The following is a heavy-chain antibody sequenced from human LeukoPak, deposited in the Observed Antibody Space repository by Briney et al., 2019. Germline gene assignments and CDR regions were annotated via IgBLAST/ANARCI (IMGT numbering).Heavy chain of an antibody. J-gene: IGHJ3*02. Sequence: PSQTLSLTCTVSGGSIGSGDYYWSWIRQPPGKGLVWIGYIYYSGSTYYNPSLKSRVTISVDTSKNQFSLKLSSVTAADTAVYYCARENVDSSGYLGNAFDIWGQGTMVTVSS. CDR3: ARENVDSSGYLGNAFDI. D-gene: IGHD3-22*01. V-gene: IGHV4-30-4*08. CDR2: IYYSGST. CDR1: GGSIGSGDYY.